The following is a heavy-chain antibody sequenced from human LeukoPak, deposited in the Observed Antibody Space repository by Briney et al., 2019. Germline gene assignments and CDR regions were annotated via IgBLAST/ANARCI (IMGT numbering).Heavy chain of an antibody. CDR1: GFTFSSYA. CDR2: ISYDGSNK. CDR3: ARIALRNIDY. V-gene: IGHV3-30-3*01. Sequence: GRSLRLSCAASGFTFSSYAMHWVRQAPGKGLEWVAVISYDGSNKYYADSVKGRFTISRDNPKNTLYLQMNSLRAEDTAVYYCARIALRNIDYWGQGTLVTVSS. J-gene: IGHJ4*02. D-gene: IGHD2-21*01.